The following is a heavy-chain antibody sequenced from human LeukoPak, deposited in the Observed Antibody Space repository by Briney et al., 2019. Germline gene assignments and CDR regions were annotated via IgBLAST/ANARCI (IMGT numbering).Heavy chain of an antibody. D-gene: IGHD4-23*01. CDR3: GRDGGHYYFDY. Sequence: GGSLRLSCAAAGFTFSDYYMSWIRPAPGKGLEGVSYISSSGSTIYYADSVKGRFTISRDNAKNSLYLQMNSLRAEEKAVYYCGRDGGHYYFDYWGQGTLVTVSS. CDR2: ISSSGSTI. J-gene: IGHJ4*02. V-gene: IGHV3-11*01. CDR1: GFTFSDYY.